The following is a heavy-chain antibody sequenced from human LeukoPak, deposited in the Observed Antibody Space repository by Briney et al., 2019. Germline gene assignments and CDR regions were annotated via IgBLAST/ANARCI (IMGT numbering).Heavy chain of an antibody. J-gene: IGHJ4*02. Sequence: GASVKVSCKASGYTFTGYYMHWVRQAPGQGLEWMGWINPNSGGTNYAQKFQGRVTMTRDTSISTAYMELSRLRSDDTAVYYCAASINYYDSSGIDYWGQGTLVTVSS. D-gene: IGHD3-22*01. CDR2: INPNSGGT. CDR3: AASINYYDSSGIDY. CDR1: GYTFTGYY. V-gene: IGHV1-2*02.